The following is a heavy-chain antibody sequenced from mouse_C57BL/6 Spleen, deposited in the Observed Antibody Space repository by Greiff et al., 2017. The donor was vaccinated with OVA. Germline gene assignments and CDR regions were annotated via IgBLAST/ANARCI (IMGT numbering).Heavy chain of an antibody. J-gene: IGHJ3*01. Sequence: QVQLQQPGAELVKPGASVKLSCKASGYTFTSYWMHWVKQRPGQGLEWIGMIHPNSGSTNYNEKFKSKATLTVDKSSSTAYMQLSSLTSEDSAVYYCARTGDTGGFAYWGQGTLVTVSA. CDR3: ARTGDTGGFAY. D-gene: IGHD1-1*01. CDR1: GYTFTSYW. V-gene: IGHV1-64*01. CDR2: IHPNSGST.